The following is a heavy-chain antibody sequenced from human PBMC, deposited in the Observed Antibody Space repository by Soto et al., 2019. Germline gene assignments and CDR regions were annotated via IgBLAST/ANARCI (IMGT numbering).Heavy chain of an antibody. CDR3: APGGWFGY. J-gene: IGHJ4*02. CDR1: GFTFSSYA. D-gene: IGHD3-10*01. V-gene: IGHV3-23*01. Sequence: EVQLLESGGGLVQPGGSLRLSCTASGFTFSSYAMSWFRQAPGKGLEWVSGISDSGGSSYYADSVKGRFTISRDNSKNTLYLQMNSLRAEDTAVYYCAPGGWFGYWGQGTLVTVSS. CDR2: ISDSGGSS.